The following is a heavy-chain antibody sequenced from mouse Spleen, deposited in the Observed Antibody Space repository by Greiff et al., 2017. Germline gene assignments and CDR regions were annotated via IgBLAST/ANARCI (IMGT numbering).Heavy chain of an antibody. CDR1: GYTFTSYW. CDR2: IYPGNSDT. J-gene: IGHJ4*01. D-gene: IGHD4-1*01. V-gene: IGHV1-5*01. CDR3: TRGELGRGAMDY. Sequence: VQLQQSGTVLARPGASVKMSCKTSGYTFTSYWMHWVKQRPGQGLEWIGAIYPGNSDTSYNQKFKGKAKLTAVTSASTAYMELSSLTNEDSAVYYCTRGELGRGAMDYWGQGTSVTVSS.